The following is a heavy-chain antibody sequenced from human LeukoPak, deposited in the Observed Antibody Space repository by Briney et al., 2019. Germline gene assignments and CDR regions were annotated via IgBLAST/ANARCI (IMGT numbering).Heavy chain of an antibody. J-gene: IGHJ6*02. CDR3: ARGSTMVRGVNPLGNYGMDV. D-gene: IGHD3-10*01. CDR2: MNPDSANT. CDR1: GYTFTSYD. V-gene: IGHV1-8*01. Sequence: GASVKVSCKASGYTFTSYDINWVRQATGQGLEWMGWMNPDSANTGYAQKFQGRVSMTRNTSISTAYMELSSLRSEDTAVYYCARGSTMVRGVNPLGNYGMDVWGQGATLTVSS.